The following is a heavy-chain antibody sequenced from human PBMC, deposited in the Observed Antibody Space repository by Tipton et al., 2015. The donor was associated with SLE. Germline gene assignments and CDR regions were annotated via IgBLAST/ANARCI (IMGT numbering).Heavy chain of an antibody. V-gene: IGHV1-2*02. CDR1: GYAFTGYY. Sequence: QSGAEVKKPGASVKVSCKASGYAFTGYYIYWVRQAPGQGLEWMGWINPNSGATNYPQKFQGRVAMTRDTTISTAYMELGRLRSDDTAVYYCARSGDLDFWGQGTQVTVSS. J-gene: IGHJ4*02. CDR2: INPNSGAT. CDR3: ARSGDLDF. D-gene: IGHD7-27*01.